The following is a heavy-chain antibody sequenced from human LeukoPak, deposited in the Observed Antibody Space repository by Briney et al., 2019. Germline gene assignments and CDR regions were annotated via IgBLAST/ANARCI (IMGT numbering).Heavy chain of an antibody. V-gene: IGHV3-30*18. CDR3: AKGPRRWELDY. CDR2: ISYDGSNK. Sequence: GSLRLSCAAPGFTFSSYGMHWVRQAPGKGLEWVAVISYDGSNKYYADSVKGRFTISRDNSKNTLYLQMNSLRAEDTAVYYCAKGPRRWELDYWGQGTLVTVSS. J-gene: IGHJ4*02. CDR1: GFTFSSYG. D-gene: IGHD1-26*01.